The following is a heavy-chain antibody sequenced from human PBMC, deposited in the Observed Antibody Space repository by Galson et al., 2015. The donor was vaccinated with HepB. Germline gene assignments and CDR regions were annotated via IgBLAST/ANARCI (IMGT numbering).Heavy chain of an antibody. CDR1: GFTVSSSY. Sequence: SLRLSCAASGFTVSSSYMSWVRQAPGKGLEWVSAISGSGGSTYYADSVKGRFTISRDNSKNTLYLQMNSLRAEDTAVYYCAKDTYYYDSSGYRVPFFDYWGQGTLVTVSS. V-gene: IGHV3-23*01. CDR3: AKDTYYYDSSGYRVPFFDY. J-gene: IGHJ4*02. D-gene: IGHD3-22*01. CDR2: ISGSGGST.